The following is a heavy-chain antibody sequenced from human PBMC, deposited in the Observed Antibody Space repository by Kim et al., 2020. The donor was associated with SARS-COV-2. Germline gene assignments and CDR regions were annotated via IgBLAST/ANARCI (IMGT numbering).Heavy chain of an antibody. J-gene: IGHJ4*02. CDR1: GYTFSTSG. V-gene: IGHV1-18*01. D-gene: IGHD6-19*01. CDR2: ITVYNGNT. CDR3: ARGGGSDWYVDY. Sequence: ASVKVSCKTSGYTFSTSGVSWVRQAPGQGLEWMGWITVYNGNTNYAQKLQGRVTMTTDTSTSTAYMELRSLTSDDTAVYYCARGGGSDWYVDYWGQGTLVTVSS.